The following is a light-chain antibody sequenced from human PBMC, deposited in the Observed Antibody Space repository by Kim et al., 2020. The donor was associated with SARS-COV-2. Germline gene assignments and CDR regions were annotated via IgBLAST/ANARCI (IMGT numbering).Light chain of an antibody. J-gene: IGLJ2*01. CDR2: SKN. V-gene: IGLV3-19*01. CDR3: SSRDSGGNLVL. Sequence: SSELTQDPVVSVALGQTVRITCQGDSLRTYYANWYQQKPGQAPLLVMYSKNIRPSVIPDRFSGSSTRNTASLTITGAQAEDEADYYCSSRDSGGNLVLFGGGTQLTVL. CDR1: SLRTYY.